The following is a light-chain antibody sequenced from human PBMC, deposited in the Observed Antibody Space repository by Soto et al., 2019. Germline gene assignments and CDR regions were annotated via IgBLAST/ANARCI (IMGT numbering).Light chain of an antibody. Sequence: EIVMTQSPATLSVSPGERATLSCRASQSVSSNLAWYQQKPGQAPRLLIYVASTRATGIPARFSGSGSGTEFTLTISSLQSEDFAVYYCQQYNNWLPYTLGQGTKLEIK. CDR3: QQYNNWLPYT. J-gene: IGKJ2*01. V-gene: IGKV3-15*01. CDR1: QSVSSN. CDR2: VAS.